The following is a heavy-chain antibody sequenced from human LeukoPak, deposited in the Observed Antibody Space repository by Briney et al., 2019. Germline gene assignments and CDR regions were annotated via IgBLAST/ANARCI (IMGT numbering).Heavy chain of an antibody. J-gene: IGHJ4*02. CDR3: ARERGRIDLLRWGYYFDY. V-gene: IGHV4-38-2*02. D-gene: IGHD4-23*01. CDR2: IYHSGST. CDR1: GYSISSGYY. Sequence: PSETLSLTCTVSGYSISSGYYWGWIRQPPGKGLEWIGSIYHSGSTYYNPSLKSRVTISVDTSKNQFSLKLSSVTAADTAVYYCARERGRIDLLRWGYYFDYWGQGTLVTVSS.